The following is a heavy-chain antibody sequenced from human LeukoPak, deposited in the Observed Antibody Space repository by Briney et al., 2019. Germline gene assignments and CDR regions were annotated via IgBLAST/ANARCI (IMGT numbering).Heavy chain of an antibody. Sequence: SETLSLTCTVSRGSISSSGYYWGWIRQPPGKGLEWIENIYYNGSTYCNPSLKSRVTISADTSKNQFSLKLRTATAADTAVYYCARIEDVTRGYNHAYYFDYWGQGTLVTVSS. D-gene: IGHD5-18*01. J-gene: IGHJ4*02. CDR3: ARIEDVTRGYNHAYYFDY. CDR1: RGSISSSGYY. CDR2: IYYNGST. V-gene: IGHV4-39*07.